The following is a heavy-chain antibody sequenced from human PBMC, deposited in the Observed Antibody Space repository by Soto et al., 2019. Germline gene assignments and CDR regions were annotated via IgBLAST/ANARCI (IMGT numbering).Heavy chain of an antibody. CDR1: GYTFTSYG. CDR2: ISAYNGNT. CDR3: ARMEQQLVLFPIYYYYGMDV. D-gene: IGHD6-13*01. V-gene: IGHV1-18*01. Sequence: QVQLVQSGAEVKKPGASVKVSCKASGYTFTSYGISWVRQAPGQGLEWMGWISAYNGNTNYAQKLQGRVTMTTDTSTSTAYMELRSLRSDDKAVYYCARMEQQLVLFPIYYYYGMDVWGQGTTVTVSS. J-gene: IGHJ6*02.